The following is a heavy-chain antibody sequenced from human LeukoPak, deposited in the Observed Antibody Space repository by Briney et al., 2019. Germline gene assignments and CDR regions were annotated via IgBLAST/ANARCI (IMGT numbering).Heavy chain of an antibody. Sequence: GASVKVSCKASGYTFTSYGISWVRQAPGQGLEWMGWMNPNSGNTGYAQKFQGRVTITRNTSINIAYMELSSLRSEDTGVYYCARGPTSRLLDFWGQGTLVTVSS. D-gene: IGHD1-26*01. CDR3: ARGPTSRLLDF. CDR2: MNPNSGNT. CDR1: GYTFTSYG. V-gene: IGHV1-8*03. J-gene: IGHJ4*02.